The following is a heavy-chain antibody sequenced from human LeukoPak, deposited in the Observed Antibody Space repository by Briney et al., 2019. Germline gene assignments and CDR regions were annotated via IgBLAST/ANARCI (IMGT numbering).Heavy chain of an antibody. D-gene: IGHD4-17*01. J-gene: IGHJ4*02. CDR1: GFTFSSNG. CDR3: AKVSDYGDYIDY. V-gene: IGHV3-23*01. Sequence: GGSLRLSCAASGFTFSSNGMTWVRQAPGKGLEWASGISGSGGNTYYVDSVEGRFNISRDNSKNTLSLQMNSLRAEDTAIYYCAKVSDYGDYIDYWGQGTLVTVSS. CDR2: ISGSGGNT.